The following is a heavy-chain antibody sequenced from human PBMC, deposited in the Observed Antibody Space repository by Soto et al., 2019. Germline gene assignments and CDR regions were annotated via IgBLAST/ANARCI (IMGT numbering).Heavy chain of an antibody. Sequence: QVQLVQSGAEVKKPGSSVKVSCKASGGTFSSYTISWVRQAPGQGLEWMGRIIPILGIANYAQKFQGRVTITADKSTSTAYMELSSLRSEDTAVYYRARNLGAAAAGRYYYGMDVWGQGTTVTVSS. D-gene: IGHD6-13*01. CDR1: GGTFSSYT. V-gene: IGHV1-69*02. CDR3: ARNLGAAAAGRYYYGMDV. J-gene: IGHJ6*02. CDR2: IIPILGIA.